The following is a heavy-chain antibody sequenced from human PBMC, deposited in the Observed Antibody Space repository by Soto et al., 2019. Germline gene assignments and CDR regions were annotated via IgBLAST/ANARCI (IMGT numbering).Heavy chain of an antibody. CDR2: INHSGST. CDR3: ARDKLTGLFDY. Sequence: QVQLQPWGAGLLTPSETLSLTCAVYGGSFSGYYWTWIRQPPGTGLEWIGEINHSGSTNYNPSLKSRVTISVDTSKNQFSLKLTSVTAADTAVYYCARDKLTGLFDYWGQGTLVTVSS. V-gene: IGHV4-34*01. CDR1: GGSFSGYY. D-gene: IGHD2-8*02. J-gene: IGHJ4*02.